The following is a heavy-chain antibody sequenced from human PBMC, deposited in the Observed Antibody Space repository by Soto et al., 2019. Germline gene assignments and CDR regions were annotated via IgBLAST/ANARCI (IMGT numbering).Heavy chain of an antibody. CDR3: TRGPRADSYGKGAK. CDR2: ISDDGTTT. CDR1: GFSFRMYG. J-gene: IGHJ4*02. D-gene: IGHD1-26*01. Sequence: WWSXRLSCFVSGFSFRMYGIHLFRQVPGQSPFCVSRISDDGTTTNYADSVRGRFNISRYNSKNTLYLQMNNLKPDDTAIYYCTRGPRADSYGKGAKWGQGTPVTV. V-gene: IGHV3-74*01.